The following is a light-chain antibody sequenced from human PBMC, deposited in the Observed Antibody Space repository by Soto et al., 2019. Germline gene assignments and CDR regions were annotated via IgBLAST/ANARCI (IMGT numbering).Light chain of an antibody. Sequence: DIQMTQSPSFVSASVGDRVAITCRASQSISTWLAWYQQKPGGTPKLLIYSASSLQSGVPSRFRGSGSETDFTLTISSLQPEDFASYFCQQADSFPWTFGQVTKVE. CDR3: QQADSFPWT. CDR1: QSISTW. V-gene: IGKV1-12*02. CDR2: SAS. J-gene: IGKJ1*01.